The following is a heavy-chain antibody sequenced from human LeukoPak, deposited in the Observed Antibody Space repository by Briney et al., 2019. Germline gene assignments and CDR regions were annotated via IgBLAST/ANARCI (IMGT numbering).Heavy chain of an antibody. CDR2: IYHSGST. J-gene: IGHJ4*02. CDR3: AREMRGLRIFDY. V-gene: IGHV4-30-2*01. Sequence: SETLSLTCAVSGGSISSGGYSWSWIRQPPGKGLEWIGYIYHSGSTYYNPSLKSRVTISVDRSKNQFSLKLSSVTAADTAVYYCAREMRGLRIFDYWGQGTLVTVSS. D-gene: IGHD5-12*01. CDR1: GGSISSGGYS.